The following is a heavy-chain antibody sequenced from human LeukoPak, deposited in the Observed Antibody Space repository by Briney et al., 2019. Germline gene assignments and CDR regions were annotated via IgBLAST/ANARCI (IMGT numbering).Heavy chain of an antibody. CDR1: GYTFTSYY. CDR3: AVLMVRGGGSSTGMDV. CDR2: INPSGGST. V-gene: IGHV1-46*01. J-gene: IGHJ6*02. Sequence: ASVKVSSKASGYTFTSYYMHWVRQAPGQGLEWMGIINPSGGSTSYAQKFQGRVTMTRDTSTSTVYMELSSLRSEDTAVYYCAVLMVRGGGSSTGMDVWGQGTTVTVSS. D-gene: IGHD3-10*01.